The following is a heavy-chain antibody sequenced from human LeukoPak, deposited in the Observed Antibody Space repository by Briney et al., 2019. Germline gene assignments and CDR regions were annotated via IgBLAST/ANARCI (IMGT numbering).Heavy chain of an antibody. CDR2: TYYRSKWYN. CDR1: GDSVSSNSAA. CDR3: AREPIRITMIVATEDYYFDY. Sequence: SQTLSLTCAISGDSVSSNSAAWNWIRQSPSRGLEWLGRTYYRSKWYNDYAVSVKSRITINPDTSKNQFSLQLNSVTPEDTAVYYCAREPIRITMIVATEDYYFDYWGQGTLVTVSS. D-gene: IGHD3-22*01. J-gene: IGHJ4*02. V-gene: IGHV6-1*01.